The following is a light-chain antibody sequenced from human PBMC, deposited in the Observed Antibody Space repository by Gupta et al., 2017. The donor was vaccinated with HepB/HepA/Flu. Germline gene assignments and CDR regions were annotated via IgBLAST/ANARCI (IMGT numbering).Light chain of an antibody. Sequence: DIQMTQFPSSLSASVGDRVTITCRASQSIAKYLNWYQQKPGKAPKLLMYAASSLQSGVPSRFSGSGSETDFTLRITNLQPEDFATYYCQQGYSTPRTLGGATKVEIK. CDR2: AAS. CDR3: QQGYSTPRT. J-gene: IGKJ4*01. V-gene: IGKV1-39*01. CDR1: QSIAKY.